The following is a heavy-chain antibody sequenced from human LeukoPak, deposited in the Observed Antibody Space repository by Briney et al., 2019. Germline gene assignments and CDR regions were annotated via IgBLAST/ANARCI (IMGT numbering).Heavy chain of an antibody. V-gene: IGHV4-39*07. D-gene: IGHD3-10*01. CDR1: GGSISSSSYY. CDR3: ARTGGDYFDY. CDR2: IYYSGST. Sequence: PSETLSLTCTVSGGSISSSSYYWGWIRQPPGRGLEWIGSIYYSGSTYYNPSLKSRVTISVDTSKNQFSLKLSSVTAADTAVYYCARTGGDYFDYWGQGTLVTVSS. J-gene: IGHJ4*02.